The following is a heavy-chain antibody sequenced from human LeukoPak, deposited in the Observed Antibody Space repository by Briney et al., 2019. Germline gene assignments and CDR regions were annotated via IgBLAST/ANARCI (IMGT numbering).Heavy chain of an antibody. CDR3: ARPPNHSSGWYFFDY. CDR1: GYSFTSYW. Sequence: GESLKISCKGSGYSFTSYWIGWVRQMPGKGLEWMGIIYPGDYDTRYSPSFQGQVTISADKSISTAYLQWSSLKASDTAMYYCARPPNHSSGWYFFDYWGQGTLVTVSS. J-gene: IGHJ4*02. CDR2: IYPGDYDT. V-gene: IGHV5-51*01. D-gene: IGHD6-19*01.